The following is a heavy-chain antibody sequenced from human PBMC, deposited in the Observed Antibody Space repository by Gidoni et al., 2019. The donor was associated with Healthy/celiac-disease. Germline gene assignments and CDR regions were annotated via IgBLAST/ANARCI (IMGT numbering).Heavy chain of an antibody. V-gene: IGHV3-21*01. CDR1: GFPFSRYS. CDR2: ISSSSIYI. Sequence: EVQLVESGGGLGKPGGSLRLSCSAFGFPFSRYSRNWVRQAPGKGLEWVSSISSSSIYIYYADSVKGRFTISRDNAKNSLYLQMNSLRAEDTAVYYCARYSSGWYGGRWFDPWGQGTLVTVSS. CDR3: ARYSSGWYGGRWFDP. D-gene: IGHD6-19*01. J-gene: IGHJ5*02.